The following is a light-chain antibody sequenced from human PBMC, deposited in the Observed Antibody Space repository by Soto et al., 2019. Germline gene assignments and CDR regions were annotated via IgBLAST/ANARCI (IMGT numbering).Light chain of an antibody. Sequence: EIVMTQSPATLSVSPGGRATLSVRASQSISDTLAWYQQKPGQAPRLLIYSASRRATGFPARFSGSGSGTDFTLTINNLEPEDFAVYYCQVRTNWSIAFGRGTRLEI. V-gene: IGKV3-15*01. CDR2: SAS. CDR3: QVRTNWSIA. CDR1: QSISDT. J-gene: IGKJ5*01.